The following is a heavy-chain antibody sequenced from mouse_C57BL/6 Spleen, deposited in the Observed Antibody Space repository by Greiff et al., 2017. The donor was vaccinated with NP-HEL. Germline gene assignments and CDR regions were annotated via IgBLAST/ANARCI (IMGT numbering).Heavy chain of an antibody. J-gene: IGHJ3*01. V-gene: IGHV14-4*01. CDR3: TTRSTMVTTGCAY. Sequence: EVQLQQSGAELVRPGASVKLSCTASGFNIKDDYMHWVKQRPEQGLEWIGWIDPENGDTEYASKFQGKATITADTSSNTAYLQLSSLTSEDTAVYDCTTRSTMVTTGCAYWGQGTLVTVSA. D-gene: IGHD2-2*01. CDR2: IDPENGDT. CDR1: GFNIKDDY.